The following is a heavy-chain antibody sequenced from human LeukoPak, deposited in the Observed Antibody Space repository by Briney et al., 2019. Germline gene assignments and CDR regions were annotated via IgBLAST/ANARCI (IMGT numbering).Heavy chain of an antibody. Sequence: SVKVSCKASGGTFSSYAISWVRQAPGQGLEWMGRIIPILGIANYAQKFQGRVTITADKSTSTAYMELSSLRSEDTAVYYCARGPGIAAAVSSWGQGTLVTVSS. CDR3: ARGPGIAAAVSS. D-gene: IGHD6-13*01. V-gene: IGHV1-69*04. CDR1: GGTFSSYA. CDR2: IIPILGIA. J-gene: IGHJ5*02.